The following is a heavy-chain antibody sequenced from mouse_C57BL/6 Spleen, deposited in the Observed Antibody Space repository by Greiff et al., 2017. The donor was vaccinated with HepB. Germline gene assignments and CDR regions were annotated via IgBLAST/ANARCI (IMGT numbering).Heavy chain of an antibody. CDR3: ARGDSYYYYFDY. J-gene: IGHJ2*01. CDR1: GYAFTNYL. V-gene: IGHV1-54*01. Sequence: QVQLQQSGAELVRPGTSVKVSCKASGYAFTNYLIEWVKQRPGQGLEWIGVINPGSGGTNYNEKFKGKATLTADKSSSTAYMQLSSLTSEDSAVYFCARGDSYYYYFDYWGQGTTLTVSS. D-gene: IGHD1-1*01. CDR2: INPGSGGT.